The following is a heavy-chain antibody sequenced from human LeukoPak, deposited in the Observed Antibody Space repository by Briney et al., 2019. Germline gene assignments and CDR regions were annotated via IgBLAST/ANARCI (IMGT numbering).Heavy chain of an antibody. CDR2: FDPEDGET. Sequence: ASVKVSCKVSGYTLTELSMHWVRQAPGKGLEWMGGFDPEDGETIYAQKFQGRVTMIEDTSTDTAYMELSSLRSEDTAVYYCATVWFGEAYFDYWGQGTLVTVSS. V-gene: IGHV1-24*01. D-gene: IGHD3-10*01. CDR1: GYTLTELS. CDR3: ATVWFGEAYFDY. J-gene: IGHJ4*02.